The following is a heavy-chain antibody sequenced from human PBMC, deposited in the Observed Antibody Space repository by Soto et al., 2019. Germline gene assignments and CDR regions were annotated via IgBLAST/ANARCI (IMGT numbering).Heavy chain of an antibody. CDR3: ARTPLGLLPTNHDAFDI. V-gene: IGHV3-33*01. D-gene: IGHD2-15*01. Sequence: GGSLRLSCAASGFTFSSYGMHWVRQAPGKGLEWVAVIWYDGSNKYYADYVKGRFTISRDNSKNTLYLQMNSLRAEDTAVYYCARTPLGLLPTNHDAFDIWGQGTMVTVSS. CDR1: GFTFSSYG. CDR2: IWYDGSNK. J-gene: IGHJ3*02.